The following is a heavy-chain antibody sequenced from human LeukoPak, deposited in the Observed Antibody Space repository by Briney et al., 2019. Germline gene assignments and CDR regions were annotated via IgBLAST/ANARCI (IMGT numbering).Heavy chain of an antibody. CDR2: IYTSGST. Sequence: SETLSLTCTVSGGSISSYYWSWIRQPAGKGLEWIGRIYTSGSTNYNPSLKSRVTISVDTSKNQFSLRLSSVTAADTAVYYSARLASGSYGPLTPFDYWGQGTLVTVSS. CDR1: GGSISSYY. V-gene: IGHV4-4*07. J-gene: IGHJ4*02. CDR3: ARLASGSYGPLTPFDY. D-gene: IGHD1-26*01.